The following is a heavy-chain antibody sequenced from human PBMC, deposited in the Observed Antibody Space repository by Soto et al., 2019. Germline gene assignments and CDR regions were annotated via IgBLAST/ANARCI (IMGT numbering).Heavy chain of an antibody. V-gene: IGHV4-59*08. J-gene: IGHJ5*02. D-gene: IGHD6-19*01. CDR2: IYYSGST. CDR1: GGSISRYY. CDR3: ARRVIAVAGTWFDP. Sequence: SETLSLTCTVSGGSISRYYWSWIRQPPGKGLEWIGYIYYSGSTNYNPSLKSRVTISVDTSKNQFSLKLSSVTATDTAVYYCARRVIAVAGTWFDPWGQGTLVTVSS.